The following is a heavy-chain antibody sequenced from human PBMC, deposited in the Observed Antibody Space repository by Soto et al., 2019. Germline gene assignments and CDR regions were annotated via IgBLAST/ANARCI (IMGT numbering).Heavy chain of an antibody. D-gene: IGHD5-18*01. Sequence: QVQLVESEGGVVQPGRSLRLSCAASGFTFSSYGMHWVRQAPGKGLEWVAVISYDGSNKYYADSVKGRFTISRDNSKNTLYLQMNSLRAEDTAVYYCAKDVDTAMENYFDYWGQGTLVTVSS. CDR3: AKDVDTAMENYFDY. J-gene: IGHJ4*02. CDR1: GFTFSSYG. CDR2: ISYDGSNK. V-gene: IGHV3-30*18.